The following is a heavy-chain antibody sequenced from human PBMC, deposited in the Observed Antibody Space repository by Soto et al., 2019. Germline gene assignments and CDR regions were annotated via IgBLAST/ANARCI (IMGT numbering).Heavy chain of an antibody. V-gene: IGHV3-48*01. CDR3: AGTYGVYAFDI. D-gene: IGHD4-17*01. CDR2: ISSSSSTI. Sequence: GGSLRLSCAASGFTFSSYSMNWVRQAPGKGLEWVSYISSSSSTIYYADSVKGRFTISRDNAKNSLYLQMNSLRAEDTAVYYCAGTYGVYAFDIWGQGTMVTVSS. CDR1: GFTFSSYS. J-gene: IGHJ3*02.